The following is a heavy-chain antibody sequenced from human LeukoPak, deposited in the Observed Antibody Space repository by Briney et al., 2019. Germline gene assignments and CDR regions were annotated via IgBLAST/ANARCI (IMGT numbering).Heavy chain of an antibody. CDR2: INWNGGST. D-gene: IGHD2-15*01. CDR1: GFTFDDYG. Sequence: GGSLRLSCAASGFTFDDYGMSWVRQAPGKGLEWVSGINWNGGSTGYADSVKGRFTISRDNAKNSLYLQMNSLRAEDTALYYCAREDCSGGSCYGLSWFDPWGQGTLVTVSS. V-gene: IGHV3-20*04. CDR3: AREDCSGGSCYGLSWFDP. J-gene: IGHJ5*02.